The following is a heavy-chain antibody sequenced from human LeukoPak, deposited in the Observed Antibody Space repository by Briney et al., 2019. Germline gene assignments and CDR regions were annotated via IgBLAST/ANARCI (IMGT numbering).Heavy chain of an antibody. CDR3: AKGDIAAAGYNYFDY. CDR2: IYSGGST. Sequence: GGSLRLSCAASGFTVSSNYMSWVRQAPGKGLEWVSVIYSGGSTYYADSVKGRFTISRDNSKNTLYLQMNSLRAEDTAVYYCAKGDIAAAGYNYFDYWGQGTLVTVSS. D-gene: IGHD6-13*01. J-gene: IGHJ4*02. CDR1: GFTVSSNY. V-gene: IGHV3-66*01.